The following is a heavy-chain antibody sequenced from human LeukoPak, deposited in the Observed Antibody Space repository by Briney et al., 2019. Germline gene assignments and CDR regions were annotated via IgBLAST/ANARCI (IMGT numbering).Heavy chain of an antibody. CDR3: ASLGATTLSYYGMDV. Sequence: ASVKVSCKASGYTFSDYYIHWVRQAPGHGLEGVGWINPNSGGTNSAQNFQDRVTMTRDTSINTVYMELSRLRSDDTAVFYCASLGATTLSYYGMDVWGQGTTVTVSS. CDR2: INPNSGGT. J-gene: IGHJ6*02. V-gene: IGHV1-2*02. D-gene: IGHD1-26*01. CDR1: GYTFSDYY.